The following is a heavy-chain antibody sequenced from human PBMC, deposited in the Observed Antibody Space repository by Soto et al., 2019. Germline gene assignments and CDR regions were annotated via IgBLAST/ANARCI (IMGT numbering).Heavy chain of an antibody. Sequence: PSETLSLTCAVSGGSISSGGYSWSWIRQPPGKGLEWIGYIYHSGSTYYNPSLKSRVTISVDTSKNQFSLKLSSVTAADTAVYYCARSPPGTAMVIVADWGQGTRVTVSS. J-gene: IGHJ4*02. D-gene: IGHD5-18*01. CDR1: GGSISSGGYS. V-gene: IGHV4-30-2*01. CDR3: ARSPPGTAMVIVAD. CDR2: IYHSGST.